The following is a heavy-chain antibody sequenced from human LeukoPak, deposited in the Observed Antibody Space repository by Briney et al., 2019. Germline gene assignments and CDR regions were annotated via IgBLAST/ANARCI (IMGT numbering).Heavy chain of an antibody. CDR3: ARGRITMVQGPVDY. J-gene: IGHJ4*02. Sequence: ASVKVSCKASGYTFTGYYMHWVRQAPGQGLEWMGWINPNSGGTNYAQKFQGRVTMTRDTSTSTAYMELSRLRSDDTAVYYCARGRITMVQGPVDYWGQGTLVTVSS. CDR1: GYTFTGYY. CDR2: INPNSGGT. D-gene: IGHD3-10*01. V-gene: IGHV1-2*02.